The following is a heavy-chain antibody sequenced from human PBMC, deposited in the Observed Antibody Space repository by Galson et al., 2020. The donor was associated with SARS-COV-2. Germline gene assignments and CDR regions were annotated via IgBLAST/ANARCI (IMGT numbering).Heavy chain of an antibody. Sequence: GGSLRLPCASSGLTLTDFAMSWVRQAPGKGLERVSAISGSGDTTYFADAVRGRFTNSSDNSKNTLYLHMNSLRAEDTAVYYCANRGLSTYYFDYWGQGTLVTVSS. CDR1: GLTLTDFA. CDR2: ISGSGDTT. CDR3: ANRGLSTYYFDY. D-gene: IGHD1-1*01. J-gene: IGHJ4*02. V-gene: IGHV3-23*01.